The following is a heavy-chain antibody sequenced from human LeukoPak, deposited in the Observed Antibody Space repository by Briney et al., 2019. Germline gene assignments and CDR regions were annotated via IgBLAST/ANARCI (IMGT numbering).Heavy chain of an antibody. CDR2: INPNSGGT. J-gene: IGHJ4*02. CDR3: ARVLRRGSSWYWF. V-gene: IGHV1-2*02. Sequence: ASVKVSCKASGYTFTGYYMHWVRQAPGQGLEWMGWINPNSGGTNYAQKFQGRVTMTRDTSISTAYMELSRLRSDDTAVYYCARVLRRGSSWYWFWGQGTLVTVSS. D-gene: IGHD6-13*01. CDR1: GYTFTGYY.